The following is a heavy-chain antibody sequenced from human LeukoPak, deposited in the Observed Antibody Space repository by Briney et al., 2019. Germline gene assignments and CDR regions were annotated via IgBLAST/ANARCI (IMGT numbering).Heavy chain of an antibody. V-gene: IGHV3-74*01. CDR2: IKSDGSST. D-gene: IGHD3-3*01. CDR1: GFTFSSYW. CDR3: ARSLSEWLPLDY. J-gene: IGHJ4*02. Sequence: GGSLRLSCAASGFTFSSYWMHWVRQAPGKGLVWVSRIKSDGSSTSYADSVKGRFTISRDNAKNTLYLQMNGLRAEDTAVYYWARSLSEWLPLDYWGQGTLVTVSS.